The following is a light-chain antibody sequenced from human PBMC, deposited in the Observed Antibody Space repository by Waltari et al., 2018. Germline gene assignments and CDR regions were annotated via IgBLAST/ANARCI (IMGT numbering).Light chain of an antibody. J-gene: IGLJ1*01. CDR1: RSNIGSNS. CDR2: ASD. V-gene: IGLV1-47*01. CDR3: ATWDDSLGGFYV. Sequence: QSVLTQSSPTSGTPGQRVSISCSGTRSNIGSNSVYWYQHPPGAAPKLLIYASDQRPSGVPDRFSGSKSGTSASLAISGLRSEDEADYYCATWDDSLGGFYVFGTGTKVTVL.